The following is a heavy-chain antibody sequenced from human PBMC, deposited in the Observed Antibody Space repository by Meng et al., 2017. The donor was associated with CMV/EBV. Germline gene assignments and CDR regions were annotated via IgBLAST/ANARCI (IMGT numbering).Heavy chain of an antibody. Sequence: GGSLRLSCAASGFTVSSNYMSWVRQAPGKGLEWVSGIYSGGSTYYADSVKGRFTISRDNSKNTLYLQMNSLRAEDTAVYYCASYLYSSGWYHDYWGQGTLVTVSS. CDR1: GFTVSSNY. V-gene: IGHV3-53*01. D-gene: IGHD6-19*01. CDR2: IYSGGST. CDR3: ASYLYSSGWYHDY. J-gene: IGHJ4*02.